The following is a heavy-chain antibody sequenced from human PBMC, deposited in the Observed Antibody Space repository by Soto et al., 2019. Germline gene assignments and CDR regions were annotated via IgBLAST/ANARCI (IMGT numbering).Heavy chain of an antibody. CDR2: ISAYNGNT. CDR1: GYTFTSYG. D-gene: IGHD4-17*01. CDR3: ARDLVTVTTMNDY. Sequence: QVQLVQSGAEVKKPGASVKVSCKASGYTFTSYGISWVRQAPGQGLEWMGWISAYNGNTNYAQKLQGRVTMTTDTSKSTAYMELRIMKSDDTAVDCCARDLVTVTTMNDYFGQGTLVTVSS. V-gene: IGHV1-18*01. J-gene: IGHJ4*02.